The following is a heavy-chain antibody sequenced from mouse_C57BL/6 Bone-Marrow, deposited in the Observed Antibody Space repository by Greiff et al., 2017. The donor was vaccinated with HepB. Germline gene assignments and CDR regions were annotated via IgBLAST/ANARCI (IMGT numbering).Heavy chain of an antibody. Sequence: VMLVESGPELVKPGASVKISCKASGYAFSSSWMNWVKQRPGKGLEWIGRIYPGDGDINYNGKFKGKATLTADKSSSTAYMQLSSLTSEDSAVYFCAIYGNYRYYAMDYWGQGTSVTVSS. D-gene: IGHD2-1*01. CDR1: GYAFSSSW. V-gene: IGHV1-82*01. J-gene: IGHJ4*01. CDR3: AIYGNYRYYAMDY. CDR2: IYPGDGDI.